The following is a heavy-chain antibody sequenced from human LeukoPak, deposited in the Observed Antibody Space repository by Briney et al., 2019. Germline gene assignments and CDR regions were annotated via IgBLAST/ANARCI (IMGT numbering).Heavy chain of an antibody. CDR3: AKDPPYYDILTGYYTQVDWYFDY. J-gene: IGHJ4*02. V-gene: IGHV3-23*01. Sequence: PGGSLRLSCAASGFTFSSYAMSWVRQAPGKGLEWVSAISGSGGSTYYADSVKGRFTISRDNSKNTLYLQMNSLRAEDTAVYYCAKDPPYYDILTGYYTQVDWYFDYWGQGTLVTVSS. CDR1: GFTFSSYA. D-gene: IGHD3-9*01. CDR2: ISGSGGST.